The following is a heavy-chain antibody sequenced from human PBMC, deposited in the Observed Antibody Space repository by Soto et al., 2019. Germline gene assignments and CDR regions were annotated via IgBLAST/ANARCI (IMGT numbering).Heavy chain of an antibody. Sequence: QLQLVESGGGVVLPGRSLRLSCAASGFIFSSYGMHWVRQAPGKGLEWLAVISYDGSAEYYADSVKGRFTISRDNSKNTLYLQMSSLRTEDTAVYYCARPSTALWSGYLKVDYWGQGTLVTVSS. CDR2: ISYDGSAE. V-gene: IGHV3-30*19. CDR3: ARPSTALWSGYLKVDY. J-gene: IGHJ4*02. D-gene: IGHD3-3*01. CDR1: GFIFSSYG.